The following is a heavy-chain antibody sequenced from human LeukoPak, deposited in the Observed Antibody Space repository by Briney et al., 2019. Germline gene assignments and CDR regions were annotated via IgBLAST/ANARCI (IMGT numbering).Heavy chain of an antibody. D-gene: IGHD3-10*01. CDR1: GFTFSNAW. CDR3: TRDGEFFDY. J-gene: IGHJ4*02. CDR2: IKSKTVGGTT. Sequence: PGGSLRLSCAASGFTFSNAWMSWVRQAPGKGPEWVGRIKSKTVGGTTDYAAPVKGRFTISRDDSKNTLYLQMNSLKTEDTAVYYCTRDGEFFDYWGQGTLVTVSS. V-gene: IGHV3-15*01.